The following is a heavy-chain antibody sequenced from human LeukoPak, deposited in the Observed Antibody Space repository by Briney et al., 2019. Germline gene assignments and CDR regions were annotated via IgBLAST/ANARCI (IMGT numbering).Heavy chain of an antibody. CDR1: GGSISSYY. CDR2: IYTSGST. CDR3: ARALLNYYGSGDYFDY. V-gene: IGHV4-4*07. D-gene: IGHD3-10*01. Sequence: SETLSLTCTVSGGSISSYYWSWIRQPAGEGLEWIGRIYTSGSTNYNPSLKSRVTMSVDTSKNQFSLKLSSVTAADTAVYYCARALLNYYGSGDYFDYWGQGTLVTVSS. J-gene: IGHJ4*02.